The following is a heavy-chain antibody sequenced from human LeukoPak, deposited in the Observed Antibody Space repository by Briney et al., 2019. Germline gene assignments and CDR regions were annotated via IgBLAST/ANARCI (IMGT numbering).Heavy chain of an antibody. Sequence: SETLSLTCTVSGYSISSGYYWGWIRQPPGKGLEWIGSIYHSGSTYYNPSLKSRVTISVGTSKNQFSLKLSSVTAADTAVYYCASYGDYGIFDYWGQGTLVTVSS. V-gene: IGHV4-38-2*02. J-gene: IGHJ4*02. CDR3: ASYGDYGIFDY. CDR1: GYSISSGYY. CDR2: IYHSGST. D-gene: IGHD4-17*01.